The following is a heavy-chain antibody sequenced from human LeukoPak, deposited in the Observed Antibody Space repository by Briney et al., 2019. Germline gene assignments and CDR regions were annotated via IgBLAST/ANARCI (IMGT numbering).Heavy chain of an antibody. Sequence: GGSLRLSCAASGFTFSSYAMSWVRQAPGKGLEWVSAISGSGGSTYYADSVKGRFTISRDNSKNTLYLQMNSLRAEDTAVYYCAKDPHYYYDSSGSDFDYWGQGTLVTVSS. CDR1: GFTFSSYA. CDR2: ISGSGGST. CDR3: AKDPHYYYDSSGSDFDY. J-gene: IGHJ4*02. V-gene: IGHV3-23*01. D-gene: IGHD3-22*01.